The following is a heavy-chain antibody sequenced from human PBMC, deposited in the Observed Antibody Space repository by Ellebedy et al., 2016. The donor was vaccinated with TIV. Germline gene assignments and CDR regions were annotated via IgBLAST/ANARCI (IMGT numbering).Heavy chain of an antibody. D-gene: IGHD6-13*01. J-gene: IGHJ4*02. CDR2: INTDGSST. CDR3: AGEVWYPAS. CDR1: GFTFSTYW. V-gene: IGHV3-74*01. Sequence: GESLKISCAASGFTFSTYWMHWVRQAPGKGLMWVSRINTDGSSTDYADSVKGRFTISRDNAKNTLYLQMNGLRAEDTAVYYCAGEVWYPASWGQGTLVTVSS.